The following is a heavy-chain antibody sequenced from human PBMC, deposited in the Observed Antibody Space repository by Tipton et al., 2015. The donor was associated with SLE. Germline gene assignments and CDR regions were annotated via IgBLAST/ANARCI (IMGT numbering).Heavy chain of an antibody. J-gene: IGHJ3*02. CDR3: ARRDPYNGPSAFDI. D-gene: IGHD3-10*01. CDR1: GGSISSSY. V-gene: IGHV4-59*01. Sequence: TLSLTCSVSGGSISSSYWSWIRQPPGKGLEWIGYIYNSGSSSYNPSLKSRVTMTIDTSKNQFSLELRSVTAADTAVYYRARRDPYNGPSAFDIWGQGRMVIVSS. CDR2: IYNSGSS.